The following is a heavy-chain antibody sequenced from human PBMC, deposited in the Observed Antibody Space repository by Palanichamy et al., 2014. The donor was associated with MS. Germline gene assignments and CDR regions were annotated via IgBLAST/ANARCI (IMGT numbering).Heavy chain of an antibody. D-gene: IGHD2-2*02. CDR2: IYWDNDK. CDR3: AQTRSASGYNV. Sequence: QITLKESGPTLVKPTQTLTLTCTFSGFSLSTSGVGVGWIRQPPGKALEWLGVIYWDNDKLYSPSLKSRLTITKDTSKNQVVLTMTNVDPVDTATYYCAQTRSASGYNVWGQGTTVTVSS. J-gene: IGHJ6*02. CDR1: GFSLSTSGVG. V-gene: IGHV2-5*02.